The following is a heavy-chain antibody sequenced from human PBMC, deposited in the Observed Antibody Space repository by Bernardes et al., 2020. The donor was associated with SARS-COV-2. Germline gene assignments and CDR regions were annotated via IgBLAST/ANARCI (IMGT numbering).Heavy chain of an antibody. V-gene: IGHV3-23*01. CDR1: GFTFSSYA. Sequence: GGSLRLSCAASGFTFSSYAMSWVRQAPGKGLEWVSAISGSGGSTYYADSVKGRFTISRDNSKNTLYLQMNSLRAEDTAVYYCAKDGLSSSGLFDAFDIWGQGTMVTVSS. CDR3: AKDGLSSSGLFDAFDI. D-gene: IGHD6-6*01. J-gene: IGHJ3*02. CDR2: ISGSGGST.